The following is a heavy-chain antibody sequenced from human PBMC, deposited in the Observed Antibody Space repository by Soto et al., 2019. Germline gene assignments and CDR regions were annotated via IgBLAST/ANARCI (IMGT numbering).Heavy chain of an antibody. D-gene: IGHD3-16*01. CDR1: GYTFTSYG. CDR2: ISAYNGNT. Sequence: QVQLVQSGAEVKKPGASVKVSCKASGYTFTSYGISWVRQAPGQGLEWMGWISAYNGNTNYAPKLEGRVTMTTDTSTSTAYMELRSLRSGETAVYYCARDHFYDYVWGSLGDYWGQGTLVTVSS. V-gene: IGHV1-18*04. J-gene: IGHJ4*02. CDR3: ARDHFYDYVWGSLGDY.